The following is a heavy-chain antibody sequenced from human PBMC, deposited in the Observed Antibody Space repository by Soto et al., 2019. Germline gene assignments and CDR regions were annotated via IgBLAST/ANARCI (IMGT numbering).Heavy chain of an antibody. D-gene: IGHD1-26*01. CDR2: IYYSGST. J-gene: IGHJ4*02. V-gene: IGHV4-59*01. CDR3: ARRYGSRVDY. Sequence: QVQLQESGPGLVKPSETLSLTCTVSGGSISSYYWSWIRQPPGKGLEWIGYIYYSGSTNYNPSLKSRVPISVDTSKNQFSLKLSSVTAADTAVYYCARRYGSRVDYWGQGTRVTVSS. CDR1: GGSISSYY.